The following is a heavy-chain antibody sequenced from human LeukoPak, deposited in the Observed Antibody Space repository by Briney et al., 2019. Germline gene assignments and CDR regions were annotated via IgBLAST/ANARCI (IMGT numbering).Heavy chain of an antibody. CDR1: GFTFRGSA. D-gene: IGHD3-22*01. J-gene: IGHJ4*02. CDR3: TRRRYYYDSSGYYFFDY. CDR2: IRSKDNSYAT. Sequence: PGGSLRLSCAASGFTFRGSAMHWVRQPSGKGLEWAGRIRSKDNSYATAYAASVKGRFTISRDDSKNTAYLQMNSLKTEDTAVYYCTRRRYYYDSSGYYFFDYWGQGTLVTVSS. V-gene: IGHV3-73*01.